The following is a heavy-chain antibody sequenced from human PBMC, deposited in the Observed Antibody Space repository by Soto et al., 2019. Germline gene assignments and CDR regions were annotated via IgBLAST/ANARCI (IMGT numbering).Heavy chain of an antibody. V-gene: IGHV1-3*01. Sequence: QVQLVQSGAEVKKPGASVKVSCKASGYTFTSYAMHWVRQAPGQRLEWMGWINAGNGNTKYSQKFQGRVTITRDTAASTAYMELSSLRSEATAVYYCAREGYCSGGSCNGDFDYWGQGTLVTVSS. CDR2: INAGNGNT. CDR3: AREGYCSGGSCNGDFDY. J-gene: IGHJ4*02. D-gene: IGHD2-15*01. CDR1: GYTFTSYA.